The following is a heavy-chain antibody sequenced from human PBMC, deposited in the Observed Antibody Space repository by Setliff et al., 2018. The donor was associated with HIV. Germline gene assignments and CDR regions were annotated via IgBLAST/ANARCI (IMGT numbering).Heavy chain of an antibody. CDR3: ALLEVPFIGGRIPSF. J-gene: IGHJ4*02. CDR2: INHSGGT. V-gene: IGHV4-34*01. Sequence: SETLSLTCAVYNGSFNGYYWSWIRQPPGKGLEWIGEINHSGGTTYNPSLNGRVGISVDTSKNQFSLKLITLTVADTAVYYCALLEVPFIGGRIPSFWGQGALVTVSS. D-gene: IGHD3-16*01. CDR1: NGSFNGYY.